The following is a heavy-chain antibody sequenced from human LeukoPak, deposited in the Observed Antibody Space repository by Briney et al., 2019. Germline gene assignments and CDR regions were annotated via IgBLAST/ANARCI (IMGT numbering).Heavy chain of an antibody. D-gene: IGHD3-3*01. CDR2: TSSSSSYI. CDR1: GFTFSSYS. V-gene: IGHV3-21*01. CDR3: ARDLGLTIFGVVIKSHYYYGMDV. Sequence: GGSLRLSCAASGFTFSSYSMNWVRQAPGKELEWVSSTSSSSSYIYYADSVKGRFTISRDNAKNSLYLQMNSLRAEDTAVYYCARDLGLTIFGVVIKSHYYYGMDVWGQGTTVTVSS. J-gene: IGHJ6*02.